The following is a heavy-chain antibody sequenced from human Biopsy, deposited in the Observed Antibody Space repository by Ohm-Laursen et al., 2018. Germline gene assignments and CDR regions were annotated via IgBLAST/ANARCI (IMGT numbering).Heavy chain of an antibody. V-gene: IGHV3-72*01. CDR1: GFSFSDNY. J-gene: IGHJ5*01. Sequence: GSLRLSCAASGFSFSDNYMDWVRQAPGKGLEWVGRIRDKANSYTTDYAAPVKGRFTISRDDSKNSLYLQMNSLKTEDTALYYCARAGRYCSGGGCYSWFDSWGQGTLVTVSS. CDR2: IRDKANSYTT. CDR3: ARAGRYCSGGGCYSWFDS. D-gene: IGHD2-15*01.